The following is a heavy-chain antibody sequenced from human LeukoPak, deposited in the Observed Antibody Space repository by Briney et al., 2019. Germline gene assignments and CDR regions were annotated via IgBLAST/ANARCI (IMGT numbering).Heavy chain of an antibody. J-gene: IGHJ6*02. Sequence: SQTLSLTCAISGDSVSSNSAAWNWIRQSPSRGLEWLGSTYYRSKWYNDYAVSVKSRITINPDTSKNQFSLQLNSVTPEDTAVYYCARDGRVEGWYQDYYGMDVWGQGTTVTVSS. V-gene: IGHV6-1*01. CDR3: ARDGRVEGWYQDYYGMDV. CDR1: GDSVSSNSAA. D-gene: IGHD6-19*01. CDR2: TYYRSKWYN.